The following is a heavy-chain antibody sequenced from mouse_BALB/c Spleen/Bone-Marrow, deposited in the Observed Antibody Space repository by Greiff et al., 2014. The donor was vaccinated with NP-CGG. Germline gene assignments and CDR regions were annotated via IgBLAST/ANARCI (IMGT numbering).Heavy chain of an antibody. Sequence: VNLVESGPGLVAPSQSLSITCTVSGFSLSRYSIHWVRQPPGKGLEWLGMIWGGGSTDYNSALKSRLSISKDNSKSQVFLKMNSLQTDDTAMYYCARKNSSYVGAMDYWGQGTSVTVSS. D-gene: IGHD1-1*01. CDR2: IWGGGST. CDR1: GFSLSRYS. V-gene: IGHV2-6-4*01. J-gene: IGHJ4*01. CDR3: ARKNSSYVGAMDY.